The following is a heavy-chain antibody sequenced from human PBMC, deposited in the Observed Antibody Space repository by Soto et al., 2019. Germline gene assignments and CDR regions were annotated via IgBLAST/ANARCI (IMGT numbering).Heavy chain of an antibody. V-gene: IGHV3-23*01. CDR2: ISGSGGST. J-gene: IGHJ6*03. CDR1: GFTFSSYA. Sequence: GGSLRLSCAASGFTFSSYAMSWVRQAPGKGLEWVSAISGSGGSTYYADSVKGRFTISRDNSKNTLYLQMNSLRAEDTAVYYCAKGSNYGDYAPVYYYYYYMDVWGKGTTVTVSS. CDR3: AKGSNYGDYAPVYYYYYYMDV. D-gene: IGHD4-17*01.